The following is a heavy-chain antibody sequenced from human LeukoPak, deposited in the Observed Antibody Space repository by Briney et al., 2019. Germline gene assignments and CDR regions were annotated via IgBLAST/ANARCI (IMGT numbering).Heavy chain of an antibody. CDR2: ISYDGSNK. D-gene: IGHD3-16*01. Sequence: GGSLRLSCAASGFTFSSYGMHWVRQAPGKGLEWVAVISYDGSNKYYADSVKGRFTISRDNSKNTLYLQMNSLRAEDTAVYYCAKDGVMSYYYYYGMDVWGQGTTVTVPS. CDR1: GFTFSSYG. J-gene: IGHJ6*02. CDR3: AKDGVMSYYYYYGMDV. V-gene: IGHV3-30*18.